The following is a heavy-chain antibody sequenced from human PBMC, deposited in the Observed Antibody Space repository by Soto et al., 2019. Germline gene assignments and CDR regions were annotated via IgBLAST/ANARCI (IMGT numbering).Heavy chain of an antibody. Sequence: QVQLVQSGAEVKKPGSSVKVSCKASGVTFSSETISWVRQAPGQGLEWVGGIIPLFGTANYAQKFQGRVTITADESTSTLYIELSSLRSDDTAVYYFATELGDNPASPVDSWGKGTLVTVSS. V-gene: IGHV1-69*01. J-gene: IGHJ4*02. CDR2: IIPLFGTA. CDR3: ATELGDNPASPVDS. CDR1: GVTFSSET. D-gene: IGHD2-21*01.